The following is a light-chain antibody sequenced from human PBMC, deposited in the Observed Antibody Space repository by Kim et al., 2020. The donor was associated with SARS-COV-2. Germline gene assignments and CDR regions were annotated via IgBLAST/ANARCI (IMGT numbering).Light chain of an antibody. CDR3: QQRGNWPLT. J-gene: IGKJ4*01. CDR1: ESISNS. V-gene: IGKV3-11*01. CDR2: NTS. Sequence: SLSPGERAALSGRASESISNSLAWYQQKPGQTPSLLIYNTSTRATGIPASFSGSGSGTDLTLTISSLEPEEFAIYYCQQRGNWPLTFGGGTKLEI.